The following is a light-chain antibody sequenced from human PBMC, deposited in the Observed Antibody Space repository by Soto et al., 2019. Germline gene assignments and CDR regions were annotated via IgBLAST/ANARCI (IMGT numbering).Light chain of an antibody. CDR3: QQYSNWPLT. J-gene: IGKJ1*01. CDR2: GAS. CDR1: QTVNSK. V-gene: IGKV3-15*01. Sequence: TQSTATVSVSQGERASLSCRASQTVNSKMAWYQQKPGQGPRLLIYGASTRATGIPARFSGSGSGTEYTLTISSLQLEDLAVYWCQQYSNWPLTFGQGTIVDI.